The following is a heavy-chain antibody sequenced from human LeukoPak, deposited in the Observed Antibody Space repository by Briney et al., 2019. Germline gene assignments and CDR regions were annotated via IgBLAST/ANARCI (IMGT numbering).Heavy chain of an antibody. V-gene: IGHV1-69*04. J-gene: IGHJ4*02. D-gene: IGHD2-15*01. Sequence: GAPVKVSCKASGGTFSSYAISWVRQAPGQGLEWMGRIIPILGIANYAQKFQGRVTITADKSTSTAYMELSSLRSEDTAVYYCARDLPSPVKYCSGGSCYSEKDYWGQGTLVTVSS. CDR3: ARDLPSPVKYCSGGSCYSEKDY. CDR1: GGTFSSYA. CDR2: IIPILGIA.